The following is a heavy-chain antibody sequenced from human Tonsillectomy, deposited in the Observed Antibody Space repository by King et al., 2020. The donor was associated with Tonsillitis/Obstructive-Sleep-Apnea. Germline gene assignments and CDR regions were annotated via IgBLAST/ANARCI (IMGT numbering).Heavy chain of an antibody. D-gene: IGHD4-17*01. Sequence: VQLVESGGGLVQPGGSLRLSCAASGFTFSSYEMNWVRQAPGKGLEWVSYISSGANVLWHADSVKGRFTISRDNAKKSLYLQMNSLRVEDTAVYYCARQGGDYGYYHGMDVWGQGTTVTVSS. CDR1: GFTFSSYE. V-gene: IGHV3-48*03. CDR2: ISSGANVL. J-gene: IGHJ6*02. CDR3: ARQGGDYGYYHGMDV.